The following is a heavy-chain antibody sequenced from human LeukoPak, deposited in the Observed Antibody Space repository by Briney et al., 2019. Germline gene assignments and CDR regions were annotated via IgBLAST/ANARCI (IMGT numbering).Heavy chain of an antibody. CDR3: ARGCSGGSCPTGPMDV. J-gene: IGHJ6*04. Sequence: GGSLRLSCASSGFIFSSYSMTWIRQAPGKLLEWVSSISSSSNYIYYADSVKGRFTISRNNDKNPRYIQMNSLRAEDTAVYYCARGCSGGSCPTGPMDVWGKGTTVTVSS. D-gene: IGHD2-15*01. CDR2: ISSSSNYI. CDR1: GFIFSSYS. V-gene: IGHV3-21*01.